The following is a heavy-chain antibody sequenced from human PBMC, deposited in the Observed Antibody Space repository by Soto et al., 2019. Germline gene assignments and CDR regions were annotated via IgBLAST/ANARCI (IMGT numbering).Heavy chain of an antibody. CDR1: GFTFSDYG. CDR3: ARAAPYGYDY. Sequence: EVQLVESGGGLVQPGGSLRLSCAASGFTFSDYGMNWVRLAPGRGLEWVAYISSTSRNTYNADSVQGRFTISRDNARNSLYLQMHNLRDEDTAVYYCARAAPYGYDYWGQGTPVTVSS. V-gene: IGHV3-48*02. J-gene: IGHJ4*02. D-gene: IGHD6-25*01. CDR2: ISSTSRNT.